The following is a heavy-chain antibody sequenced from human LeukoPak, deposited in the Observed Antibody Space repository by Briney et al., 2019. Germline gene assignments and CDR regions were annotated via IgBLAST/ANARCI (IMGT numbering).Heavy chain of an antibody. J-gene: IGHJ5*02. CDR1: GGTFSSYA. V-gene: IGHV1-69*13. D-gene: IGHD3-3*01. CDR3: ARAPPGIRFLEWSYFDP. CDR2: IIPIFGTA. Sequence: GASVKVSCKASGGTFSSYAISWVRQAPGQGLEWMGGIIPIFGTANYAQKFQGRVTITADESTSTAYMELSSLRSEDTAVYYCARAPPGIRFLEWSYFDPWGQGTLVTVSS.